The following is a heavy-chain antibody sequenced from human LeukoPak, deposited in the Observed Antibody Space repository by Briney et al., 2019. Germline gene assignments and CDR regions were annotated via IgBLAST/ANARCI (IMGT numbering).Heavy chain of an antibody. CDR2: ISYDGSNK. CDR3: AKDRRPRLVGATALDY. Sequence: PGGSLRLSCAASGFTFSSYGMHWVRQAPGKGLEWVAVISYDGSNKYYADSVKGRFTISRDNSKNTLYLQMNSLRAEDTAVYYCAKDRRPRLVGATALDYWGQGTLVTVSS. D-gene: IGHD1-26*01. V-gene: IGHV3-30*18. J-gene: IGHJ4*02. CDR1: GFTFSSYG.